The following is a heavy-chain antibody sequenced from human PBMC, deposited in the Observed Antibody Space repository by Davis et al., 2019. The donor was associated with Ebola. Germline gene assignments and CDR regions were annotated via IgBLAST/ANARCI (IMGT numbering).Heavy chain of an antibody. CDR2: IIPIFGTA. J-gene: IGHJ4*02. V-gene: IGHV1-69*13. CDR3: ARNVKPDILTGYSPVFDY. D-gene: IGHD3-9*01. CDR1: GGTFSSYA. Sequence: SVKVSCKASGGTFSSYAISWVRQAPGQGLEWMGGIIPIFGTANYAQKFQGRVTITADESTSTAYMELSSLRSEDTAVYYCARNVKPDILTGYSPVFDYWGQGTLVTVSS.